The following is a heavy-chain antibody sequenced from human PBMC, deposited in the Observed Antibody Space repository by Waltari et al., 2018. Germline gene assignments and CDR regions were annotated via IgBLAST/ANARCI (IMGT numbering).Heavy chain of an antibody. V-gene: IGHV3-30*18. J-gene: IGHJ4*02. CDR3: ANKDFWSGYLDY. D-gene: IGHD3-3*01. Sequence: QVQLVESGGGVVQHGRSLRLSCAASGFTFSSYGMHWVRQAPGKGLEWVAVIAYDGSNKYYADSVKSRFTISSDNSKNTLYLQMNSLRAEDTDVYYCANKDFWSGYLDYWGQGTLVTVSS. CDR1: GFTFSSYG. CDR2: IAYDGSNK.